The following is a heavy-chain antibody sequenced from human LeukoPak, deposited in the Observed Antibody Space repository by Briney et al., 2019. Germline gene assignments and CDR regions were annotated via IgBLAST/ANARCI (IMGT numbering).Heavy chain of an antibody. Sequence: GGSLRLSCAAAGFSFSTYAMNWDRQAPGKGLEWVAYLGSRGRTIYYEDYVKGRFTISSDNAKHSLFLQMNSLSDEDTPVYLCASTLALWGQGTLVTVSS. J-gene: IGHJ4*02. CDR3: ASTLAL. CDR2: LGSRGRTI. D-gene: IGHD3-16*01. V-gene: IGHV3-48*02. CDR1: GFSFSTYA.